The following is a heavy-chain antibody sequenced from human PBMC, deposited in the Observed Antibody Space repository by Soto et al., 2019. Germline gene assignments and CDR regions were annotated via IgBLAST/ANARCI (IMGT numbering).Heavy chain of an antibody. J-gene: IGHJ6*02. CDR1: GYTFTGYN. Sequence: ASVTVSCKASGYTFTGYNMHWVRQAPGQGLEWMGWINPNSGRTNYAQKFQGRVTMSMDESMSTAYMELSSLRSEDTAVYYCARGRGYSGDDHYYYFDMDVWGQGTTVTVSS. D-gene: IGHD5-12*01. CDR2: INPNSGRT. CDR3: ARGRGYSGDDHYYYFDMDV. V-gene: IGHV1-2*02.